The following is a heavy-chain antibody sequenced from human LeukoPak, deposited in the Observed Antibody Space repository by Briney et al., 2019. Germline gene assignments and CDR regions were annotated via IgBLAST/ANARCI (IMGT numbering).Heavy chain of an antibody. CDR2: IYYSGST. V-gene: IGHV4-59*08. CDR3: ARQSGYDYPYYYYGMDV. CDR1: GGSISSYY. D-gene: IGHD5-12*01. Sequence: SETLSLTCTVSGGSISSYYWSWIRQPPGKGLEWIGYIYYSGSTNYNPSLKSRVTISVDTSKNQFSLKLSSVTAADTAVYYCARQSGYDYPYYYYGMDVWGQGTTVTVSS. J-gene: IGHJ6*02.